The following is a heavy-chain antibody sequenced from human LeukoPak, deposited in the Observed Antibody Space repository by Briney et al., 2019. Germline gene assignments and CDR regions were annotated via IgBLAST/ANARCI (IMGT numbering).Heavy chain of an antibody. CDR3: ARARDYYDSSSYPNWFDP. V-gene: IGHV4-4*07. Sequence: SETLSLTCTVPGGSISSYYWTWIRQPAGKGLEWIGRIYSSGSTNYNPSIKSRVIMSVDKSQNQFSLKLSSVTAADTAVYYCARARDYYDSSSYPNWFDPWGQGTLVTVSS. CDR1: GGSISSYY. J-gene: IGHJ5*02. D-gene: IGHD3-22*01. CDR2: IYSSGST.